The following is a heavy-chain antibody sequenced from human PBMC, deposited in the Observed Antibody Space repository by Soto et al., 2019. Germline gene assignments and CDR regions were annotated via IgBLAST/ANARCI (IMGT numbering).Heavy chain of an antibody. V-gene: IGHV3-48*02. CDR1: EFTFSSYS. CDR3: ARDSPGYSSGWYADY. D-gene: IGHD6-19*01. CDR2: ISSSSSTI. Sequence: EVQLVESGGGLVQPGGSLRLSCAASEFTFSSYSMNWVRQAPGKGLEWVSYISSSSSTIYYADSVKGRFTISRDNAKNSLYLQMNSLRDEDTAVYYCARDSPGYSSGWYADYWGQGTLVTVSS. J-gene: IGHJ4*02.